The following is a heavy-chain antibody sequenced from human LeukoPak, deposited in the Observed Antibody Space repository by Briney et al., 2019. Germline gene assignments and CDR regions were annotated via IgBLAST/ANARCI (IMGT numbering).Heavy chain of an antibody. CDR2: IHYSGST. J-gene: IGHJ5*02. CDR1: GGSISSSSYY. Sequence: SETLSLTCTVSGGSISSSSYYWGWIRQPPGKGLEWIGSIHYSGSTNYNPSLKSRVTISVDTSKNQFSLKLSSVTAADTAVYYCARWWGYYYDSSGHYNWFDPWGQGTLVTVSS. V-gene: IGHV4-39*07. CDR3: ARWWGYYYDSSGHYNWFDP. D-gene: IGHD3-22*01.